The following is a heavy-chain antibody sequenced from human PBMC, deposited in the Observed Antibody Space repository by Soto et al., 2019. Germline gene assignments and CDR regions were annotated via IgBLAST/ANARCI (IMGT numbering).Heavy chain of an antibody. CDR1: GDSYSISTYS. V-gene: IGHV4-30-2*01. D-gene: IGHD6-19*01. CDR3: AGMPYTSGLRFDP. CDR2: IYQSGVT. J-gene: IGHJ5*02. Sequence: SETLSLTCNMSGDSYSISTYSWSWIRQPPGKALQWIGFIYQSGVTSYNPSLASRVSISLDRSNNQCSLKLKSVTAADTAVYFCAGMPYTSGLRFDPWGPGTLVTVS.